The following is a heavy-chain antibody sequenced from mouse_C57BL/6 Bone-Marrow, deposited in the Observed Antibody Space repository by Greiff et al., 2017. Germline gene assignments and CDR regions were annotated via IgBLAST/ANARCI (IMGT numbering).Heavy chain of an antibody. V-gene: IGHV5-9-1*02. Sequence: EVMLVESGEGLVKPGGSLKLSCAASGFTFSSYAMSWVRQTPEKRLEWVAYISSGGDYIYYADTVKCRFTISRDHARNTLYLQMSSLKSEDTAMYYSVTTVVDYAMDYWGQGTSVTVSS. D-gene: IGHD1-1*01. J-gene: IGHJ4*01. CDR2: ISSGGDYI. CDR1: GFTFSSYA. CDR3: VTTVVDYAMDY.